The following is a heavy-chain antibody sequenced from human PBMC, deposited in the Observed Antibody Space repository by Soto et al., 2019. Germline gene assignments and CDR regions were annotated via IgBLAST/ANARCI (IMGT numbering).Heavy chain of an antibody. CDR2: IGSDGRNT. J-gene: IGHJ6*03. D-gene: IGHD2-2*01. Sequence: QLVESGGGLVQPGGSLRLSCAASGFPFSHYAMQWVRQAPGKGLEYVSAIGSDGRNTYYENSVRGRFTISRDNSKSTLYLHMGSLRAEDMAVYYCARVGCETRCSDYLYYYMDVWGKGTTITVSS. CDR3: ARVGCETRCSDYLYYYMDV. CDR1: GFPFSHYA. V-gene: IGHV3-64*01.